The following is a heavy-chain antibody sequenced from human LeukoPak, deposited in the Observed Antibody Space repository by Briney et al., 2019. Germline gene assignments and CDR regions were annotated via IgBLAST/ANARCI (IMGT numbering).Heavy chain of an antibody. Sequence: GGSLRLSCAASGFTFSSYAMHWVRQAPGKGLEWVAVISYDGSNKYYADSVKGRFTISRDNSKNTLYLQMNSLRAEDTAVYYCARVSRSSTSCYDYWGQRTLVTVSS. D-gene: IGHD2-2*01. CDR2: ISYDGSNK. V-gene: IGHV3-30-3*01. J-gene: IGHJ4*02. CDR3: ARVSRSSTSCYDY. CDR1: GFTFSSYA.